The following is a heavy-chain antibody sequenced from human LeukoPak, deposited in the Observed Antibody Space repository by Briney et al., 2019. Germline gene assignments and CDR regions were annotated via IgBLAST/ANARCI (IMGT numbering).Heavy chain of an antibody. D-gene: IGHD6-13*01. Sequence: GGSLRLSCAASGFTVSSNYMSWVRQAPGKGLEWVSVIYSGGSTYYADSVKGRFTISRDNSKNTLYLQMNSLRAEDTAVYYCAAPGAAGSIYYYYYGMDVWGQGTTVTVSS. V-gene: IGHV3-53*01. J-gene: IGHJ6*02. CDR3: AAPGAAGSIYYYYYGMDV. CDR2: IYSGGST. CDR1: GFTVSSNY.